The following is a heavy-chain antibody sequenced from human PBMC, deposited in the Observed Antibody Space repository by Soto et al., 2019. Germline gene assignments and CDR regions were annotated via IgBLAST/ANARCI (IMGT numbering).Heavy chain of an antibody. CDR2: FDPEDGET. CDR1: GYTLTELS. D-gene: IGHD6-6*01. V-gene: IGHV1-24*01. CDR3: ARRDEQQLGHAFDI. Sequence: ASVKVSCKVSGYTLTELSMHWVRQAPGKGLEWMGGFDPEDGETIYAQKFQGRVTMTEDTSTDTAYLQWSSLKASDTAMYYCARRDEQQLGHAFDIWGQGTMVTVSS. J-gene: IGHJ3*02.